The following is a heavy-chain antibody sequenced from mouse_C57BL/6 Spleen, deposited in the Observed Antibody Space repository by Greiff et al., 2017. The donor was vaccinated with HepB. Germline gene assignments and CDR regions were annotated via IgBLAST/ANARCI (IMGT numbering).Heavy chain of an antibody. CDR2: IYPRDGST. J-gene: IGHJ1*03. CDR3: ARDDYYGSSYWYFDV. D-gene: IGHD1-1*01. Sequence: VKLQESGPELVKPGASVKLSCKASGYTFTSYDINWVKQRPGQGLEWIGWIYPRDGSTKYNEKFKGKATLTVDTSSSTAYMELHSLTSEDSAVYFCARDDYYGSSYWYFDVWGTGTTVTVSS. CDR1: GYTFTSYD. V-gene: IGHV1-85*01.